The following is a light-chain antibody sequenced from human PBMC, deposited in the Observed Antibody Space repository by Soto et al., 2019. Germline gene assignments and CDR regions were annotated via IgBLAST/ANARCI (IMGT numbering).Light chain of an antibody. V-gene: IGKV3-20*01. CDR2: HAS. CDR1: QSVRSGF. J-gene: IGKJ1*01. CDR3: QQYGASPGT. Sequence: EIVLTQSPGTLSLSPGERATLSCRASQSVRSGFLACYQQKPGQAPRLLIYHASNRVTGVPDRFSGSGSGTDFTLTISRLEPEDFAVYYCQQYGASPGTFGQGTKVEIK.